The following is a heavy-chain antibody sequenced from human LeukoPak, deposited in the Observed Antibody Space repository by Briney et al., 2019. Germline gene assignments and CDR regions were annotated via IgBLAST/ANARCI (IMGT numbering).Heavy chain of an antibody. CDR3: AREGVSDMDV. Sequence: ASVKVSCKASGYTFTSYDINWVRQATGQGLEWMGWMNPNSGNTGYAQKFPVRVTMTRNTSIRTAYRERSSMRSEARAVYFCAREGVSDMDVWGKRNTVTASS. CDR2: MNPNSGNT. D-gene: IGHD2-8*01. CDR1: GYTFTSYD. J-gene: IGHJ6*03. V-gene: IGHV1-8*01.